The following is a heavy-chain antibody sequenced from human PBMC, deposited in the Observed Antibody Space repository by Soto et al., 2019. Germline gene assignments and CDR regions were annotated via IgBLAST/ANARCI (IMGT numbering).Heavy chain of an antibody. J-gene: IGHJ4*02. Sequence: QVQLAESGGGVVQPGRSLRLSCAATGFTFSNYGMHWVRQAPGKGLEWVAVILKDGSDQKYADSMKGRFTISRDNSENTLYLHMNSLRAEATAVYYCAREDDYPDNAFDYWGQGTRVTVSS. V-gene: IGHV3-33*01. CDR2: ILKDGSDQ. CDR3: AREDDYPDNAFDY. CDR1: GFTFSNYG. D-gene: IGHD4-17*01.